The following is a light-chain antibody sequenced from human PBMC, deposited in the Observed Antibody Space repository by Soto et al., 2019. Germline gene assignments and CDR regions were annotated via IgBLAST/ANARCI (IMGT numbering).Light chain of an antibody. V-gene: IGKV3D-15*01. J-gene: IGKJ5*01. Sequence: EVVMTQSPDTLSVSPGERATLSCRARQSVSNNLAWYLQKPGQAPRLLIYGASIRASGIPARFSGSGSGTEFTLSISSLQSEDSAVYYCQQYKHWPITFGQGTRLEIK. CDR3: QQYKHWPIT. CDR2: GAS. CDR1: QSVSNN.